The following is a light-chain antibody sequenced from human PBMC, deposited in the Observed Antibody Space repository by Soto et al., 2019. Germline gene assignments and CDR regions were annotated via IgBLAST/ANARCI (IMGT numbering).Light chain of an antibody. V-gene: IGKV1-5*03. J-gene: IGKJ1*01. CDR1: QTISSW. CDR2: KAS. CDR3: QHYNGYSEA. Sequence: DIQMNQSSSTLSGSVGDRVIITCRASQTISSWLAWYQQKPGKAPKLLIYKASTLKSGVPSRFRGSGSGTEFTLTISRLQPDDFATYYCQHYNGYSEAFGQGTKVDIK.